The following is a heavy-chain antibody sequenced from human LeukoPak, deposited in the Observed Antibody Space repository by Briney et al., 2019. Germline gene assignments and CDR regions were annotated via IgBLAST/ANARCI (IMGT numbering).Heavy chain of an antibody. CDR3: ARDRGGTGGFDY. Sequence: ASFKISCKASGYIFINYVRQWVRRGPGQRPEWMGWINVGNGDTKYSQKFQGRVTLARDTSASTAYMELSSLRSEDTAVYYCARDRGGTGGFDYWGQGTLVTVSS. CDR2: INVGNGDT. V-gene: IGHV1-3*01. CDR1: GYIFINYV. D-gene: IGHD1-1*01. J-gene: IGHJ4*02.